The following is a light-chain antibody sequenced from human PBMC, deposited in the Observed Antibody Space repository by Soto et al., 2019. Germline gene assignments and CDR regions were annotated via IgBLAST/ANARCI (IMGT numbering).Light chain of an antibody. J-gene: IGLJ1*01. CDR2: DVN. V-gene: IGLV2-14*03. CDR3: SSFTSSTSYV. CDR1: SRDVGSYNS. Sequence: QSVLAQPASVSGSPGQSITISCTGTSRDVGSYNSVSWYQQYPGKAPTLMIHDVNNRPSGISNRFSGSKSGNTASLTISGLQAEDEADYYCSSFTSSTSYVFGSGTKVTV.